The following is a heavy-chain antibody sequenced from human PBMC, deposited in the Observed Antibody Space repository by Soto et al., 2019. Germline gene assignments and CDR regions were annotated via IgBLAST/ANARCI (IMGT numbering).Heavy chain of an antibody. D-gene: IGHD5-12*01. V-gene: IGHV4-31*03. CDR1: GGSISSGGYY. CDR3: ARAKVEMATISFDY. Sequence: SETLSLTCTVSGGSISSGGYYWSWIRQHPGKGLEWIGYIYYSGSTYYNPSLKSRVTISVDTSKNQFSLKLSSVTAADTAVYYCARAKVEMATISFDYWGQGTLVTVSS. J-gene: IGHJ4*02. CDR2: IYYSGST.